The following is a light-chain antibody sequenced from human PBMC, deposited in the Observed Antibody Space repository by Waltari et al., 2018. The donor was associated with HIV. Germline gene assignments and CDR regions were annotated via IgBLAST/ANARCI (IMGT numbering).Light chain of an antibody. CDR3: QSYDSGLCVV. Sequence: QSVLTQPPSASGAPGQRVTISCTGNSSNIGAGFDVHWYHQVPETAPKLLIYFRTNRPAWGPDLFSGAKSDTSASLAITGLQAEDGAVYYCQSYDSGLCVVFCGGTKLTVL. J-gene: IGLJ3*02. V-gene: IGLV1-40*01. CDR1: SSNIGAGFD. CDR2: FRT.